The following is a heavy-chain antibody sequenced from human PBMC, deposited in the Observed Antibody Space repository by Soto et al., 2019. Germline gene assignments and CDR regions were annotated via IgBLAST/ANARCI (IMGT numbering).Heavy chain of an antibody. V-gene: IGHV1-69*13. D-gene: IGHD3-3*01. CDR2: IIPIFGTA. CDR1: GGTFSSYA. CDR3: ARDFDFWSGYHDY. Sequence: SVKVSCKASGGTFSSYAISWVRQAPGQGLEWMGGIIPIFGTANYAQKFQGRVTITADESTSTAYMELSSLRSEDTAVYYCARDFDFWSGYHDYWGQGTLVTVSS. J-gene: IGHJ4*02.